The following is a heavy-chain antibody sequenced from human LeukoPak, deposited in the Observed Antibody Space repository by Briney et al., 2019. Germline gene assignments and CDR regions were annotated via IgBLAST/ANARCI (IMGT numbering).Heavy chain of an antibody. J-gene: IGHJ4*02. D-gene: IGHD3-22*01. CDR3: VRSAFHAGSGNYYDY. CDR2: IDNAGSIT. Sequence: GGSLRLSRAASGFTFSNYWIHWVRQAPGKGLVWVSRIDNAGSITTYADSVKGRFTISRDNAENTLYLQMNSLRVEDTAVYYCVRSAFHAGSGNYYDYWGQGTLVTVSS. V-gene: IGHV3-74*03. CDR1: GFTFSNYW.